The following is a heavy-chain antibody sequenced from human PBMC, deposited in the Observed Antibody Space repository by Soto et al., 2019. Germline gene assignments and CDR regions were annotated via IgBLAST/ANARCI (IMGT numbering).Heavy chain of an antibody. J-gene: IGHJ4*02. CDR1: GGSISTYY. CDR3: ARIGSGSFDY. V-gene: IGHV4-59*01. Sequence: SETLSLTCTVSGGSISTYYWSWIRQPPGKGLEWIGYVYYSGSTNYNPSLKSRLTISVDTSKNQFSLKLSSVTAADTAVYYCARIGSGSFDYWGQGTLVTVSS. CDR2: VYYSGST. D-gene: IGHD3-22*01.